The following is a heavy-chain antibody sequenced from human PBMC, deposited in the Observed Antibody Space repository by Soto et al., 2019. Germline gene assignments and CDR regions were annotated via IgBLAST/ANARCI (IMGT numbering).Heavy chain of an antibody. CDR3: ARSQGSSTSLEIYYYYYYGMDV. CDR1: GGTFNSYA. CDR2: IIPISGTA. D-gene: IGHD2-2*01. Sequence: QVPLVQSGAEVKKPGSSVKVSCKAPGGTFNSYAISWVRQAPGQGLEWMGGIIPISGTANYAQKFQGRVTITADESTSTAYMELSSLRSEDTAVYYCARSQGSSTSLEIYYYYYYGMDVWGQGTTVTVSS. J-gene: IGHJ6*02. V-gene: IGHV1-69*01.